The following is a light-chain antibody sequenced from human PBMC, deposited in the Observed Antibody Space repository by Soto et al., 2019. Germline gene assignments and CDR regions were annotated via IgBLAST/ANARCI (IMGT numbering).Light chain of an antibody. V-gene: IGLV2-23*01. CDR1: SSDVGSYNL. J-gene: IGLJ1*01. Sequence: QSALTQPASVSGPPGQSITISCTGTSSDVGSYNLVSWYQQHPDKAPKLMLFDGSMRPSGVSNRFSGSKFGNTASLTISGLQAEDEADYYCCSYAGSSTLVFGTGTKLTVL. CDR3: CSYAGSSTLV. CDR2: DGS.